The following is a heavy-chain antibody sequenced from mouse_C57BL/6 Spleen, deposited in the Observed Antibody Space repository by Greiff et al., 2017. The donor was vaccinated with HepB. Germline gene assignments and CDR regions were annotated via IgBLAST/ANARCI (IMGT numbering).Heavy chain of an antibody. D-gene: IGHD2-1*01. J-gene: IGHJ3*01. Sequence: QVQLQQPGAELVKPGASVKMSCKASGYTFTSYWITWVKQRPGQGLEWIGDIYPGSGSTNYNEKFKSKATLTLDTSASTAYMQLSSLTSEDSAVYYGAREGRNFTFLFAYWGQGTLVTVSA. CDR3: AREGRNFTFLFAY. CDR1: GYTFTSYW. CDR2: IYPGSGST. V-gene: IGHV1-55*01.